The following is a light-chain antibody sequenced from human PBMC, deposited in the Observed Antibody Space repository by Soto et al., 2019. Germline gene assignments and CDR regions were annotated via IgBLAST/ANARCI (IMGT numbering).Light chain of an antibody. CDR1: QSVSSY. Sequence: EIVLTQSPATLSLSPGERATLSRRASQSVSSYLAWYQQKPGQAPRLLIYDASNRATGIPARFSGSGSGTDFTLTISSLEPEDFAVYYCQQRSNWPPMFTFGRGTKLEIK. V-gene: IGKV3-11*01. CDR2: DAS. CDR3: QQRSNWPPMFT. J-gene: IGKJ2*01.